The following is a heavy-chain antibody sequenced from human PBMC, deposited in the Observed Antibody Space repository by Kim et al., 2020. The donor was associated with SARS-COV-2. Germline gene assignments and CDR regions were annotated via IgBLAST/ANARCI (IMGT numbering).Heavy chain of an antibody. V-gene: IGHV4-39*01. CDR1: GGSISSSSYY. J-gene: IGHJ4*02. D-gene: IGHD5-18*01. CDR2: IYYSGST. Sequence: SETLSLTCTVSGGSISSSSYYWGWIRQPPGKGLEWIGSIYYSGSTYYNPSLKSRVTISVDTSKNQFSLKLSSVTAADTAVYYCASRGYSYGPYFDYWGQGTLVTVSS. CDR3: ASRGYSYGPYFDY.